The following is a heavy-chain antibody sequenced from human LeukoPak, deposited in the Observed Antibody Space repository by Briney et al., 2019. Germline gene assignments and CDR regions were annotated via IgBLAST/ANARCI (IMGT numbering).Heavy chain of an antibody. J-gene: IGHJ4*02. V-gene: IGHV3-11*06. CDR1: GFTFSDYD. CDR3: GRAFPPLRTSSAGDL. D-gene: IGHD3-16*01. CDR2: ISGRSSHT. Sequence: PGGALRLSCSASGFTFSDYDMNWIRQAPGKGLEGISDISGRSSHTYYVDSVKGGFSISRDNAKNLLYLQMNGLGAADTAVYYCGRAFPPLRTSSAGDLWGQGTLVTVSS.